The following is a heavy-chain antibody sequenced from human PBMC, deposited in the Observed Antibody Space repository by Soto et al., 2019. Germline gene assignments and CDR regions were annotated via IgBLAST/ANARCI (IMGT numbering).Heavy chain of an antibody. CDR2: INHSGST. Sequence: QVQLQQWGAGLLKPSETLSLTCAVYGGSFSGYYWSWIRQPPGKGLEWMGEINHSGSTNYNPSLKSRVTISVDTSKNQFSLKLSSVTAADTAVYYCARGYCSSTSCYSGYWFDPWGQGPLVTVSS. D-gene: IGHD2-2*02. CDR3: ARGYCSSTSCYSGYWFDP. J-gene: IGHJ5*02. CDR1: GGSFSGYY. V-gene: IGHV4-34*01.